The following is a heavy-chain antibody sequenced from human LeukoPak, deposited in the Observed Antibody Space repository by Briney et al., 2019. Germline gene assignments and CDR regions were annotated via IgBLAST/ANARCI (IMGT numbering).Heavy chain of an antibody. J-gene: IGHJ4*02. CDR2: MNPNSGNT. V-gene: IGHV1-8*01. CDR3: ARNPAASGSFEY. CDR1: GYTFTNYD. Sequence: ASVKVSCKASGYTFTNYDINWVRQATGQRLEWMGWMNPNSGNTGYAQRFQGRVTMTRDTSTGTAYMDLSSLTSEDTAVYYCARNPAASGSFEYWGQGTLVTVSS. D-gene: IGHD3-10*01.